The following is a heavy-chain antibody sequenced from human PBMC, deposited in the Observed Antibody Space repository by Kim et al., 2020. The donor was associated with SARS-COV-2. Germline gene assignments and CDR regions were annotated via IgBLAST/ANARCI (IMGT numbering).Heavy chain of an antibody. CDR1: GYTFTSYA. CDR2: INAGNGNT. Sequence: ASVKVSCKASGYTFTSYAMHWVRQAPGQRLEWMGWINAGNGNTKYSQKFQGRVTITRDTSASTAYMELSSLRSEDTAVYYCARDLDTAEVYNWFDPWGQGTLVTVSS. D-gene: IGHD5-18*01. J-gene: IGHJ5*02. CDR3: ARDLDTAEVYNWFDP. V-gene: IGHV1-3*01.